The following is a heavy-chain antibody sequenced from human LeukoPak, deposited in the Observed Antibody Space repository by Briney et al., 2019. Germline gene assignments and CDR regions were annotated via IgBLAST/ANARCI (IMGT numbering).Heavy chain of an antibody. CDR2: ISWDGGST. CDR1: GFTFDDYT. CDR3: AKSRREGIVAEPDLLDFDY. V-gene: IGHV3-43*01. J-gene: IGHJ4*02. D-gene: IGHD6-13*01. Sequence: GGSLRLSCAASGFTFDDYTMHWVRQAPGKGLEWVSLISWDGGSTYYADSVKGRFTISRDNSKNSLYLQMNSLRTEDTALYYCAKSRREGIVAEPDLLDFDYWGQGTLVTVSS.